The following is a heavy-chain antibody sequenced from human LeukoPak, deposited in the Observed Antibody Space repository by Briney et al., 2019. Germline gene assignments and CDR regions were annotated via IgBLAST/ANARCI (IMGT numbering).Heavy chain of an antibody. Sequence: ASVMVSCKASGYTVTAYYMHWVRQAPGQGLEWMGRINHNSGGTNYAQKFQGRVTMTRDTSISTAYMELSRLRSDDTAVYYCARDGDSYGYYYYYYMDVWGKGTTVTVSS. CDR2: INHNSGGT. D-gene: IGHD5-18*01. CDR3: ARDGDSYGYYYYYYMDV. V-gene: IGHV1-2*06. CDR1: GYTVTAYY. J-gene: IGHJ6*03.